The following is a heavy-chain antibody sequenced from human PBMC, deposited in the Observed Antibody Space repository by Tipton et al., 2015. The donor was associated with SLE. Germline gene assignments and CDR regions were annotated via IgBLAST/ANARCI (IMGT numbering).Heavy chain of an antibody. D-gene: IGHD6-19*01. CDR3: AGGIGWYKYFQH. CDR2: IKQDGSEK. V-gene: IGHV3-7*01. J-gene: IGHJ1*01. CDR1: GFTFSSYW. Sequence: SLRLSCAASGFTFSSYWMSWVRQAPGKGLEWVANIKQDGSEKYYVDSVEGRFTISRDNAKNSLYLQMNSLRAEDTAVYYCAGGIGWYKYFQHWGQGTLVTVSS.